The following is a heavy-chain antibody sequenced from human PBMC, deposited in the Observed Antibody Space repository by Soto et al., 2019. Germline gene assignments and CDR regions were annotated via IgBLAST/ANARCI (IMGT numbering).Heavy chain of an antibody. J-gene: IGHJ5*02. Sequence: SLRLSCAASGFTFDDYAMHWVRQAPGKGLEWVSGISWNSGSIGYADSVKGRFTISRDNAKNSLYLQMNSLRAEDTALYYCAKVLLFAGYSSGWNNWFDPWGQGTLVTVSS. V-gene: IGHV3-9*01. CDR1: GFTFDDYA. D-gene: IGHD6-19*01. CDR2: ISWNSGSI. CDR3: AKVLLFAGYSSGWNNWFDP.